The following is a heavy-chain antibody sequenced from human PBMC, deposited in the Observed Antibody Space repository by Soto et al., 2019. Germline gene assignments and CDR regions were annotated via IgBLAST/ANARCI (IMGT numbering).Heavy chain of an antibody. CDR3: AIEKVGATSIHVFDI. CDR1: RFTFISRW. J-gene: IGHJ3*02. V-gene: IGHV3-74*01. CDR2: LNNAGRTT. D-gene: IGHD1-26*01. Sequence: GGSLRLSCAVSRFTFISRWMFWVRQAPGKGLVWVSRLNNAGRTTRNADSVKGRFTISRDNAKNSLYLQMNSLRAEDMAVYYCAIEKVGATSIHVFDIWGQGTMVTVSS.